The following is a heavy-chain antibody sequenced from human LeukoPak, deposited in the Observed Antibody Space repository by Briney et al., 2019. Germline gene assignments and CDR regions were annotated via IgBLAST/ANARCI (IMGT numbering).Heavy chain of an antibody. CDR3: AGSFGLGNDAFDV. Sequence: SQTLSLTCAISGGSVSSNTGAWNWFRQSPSRGLDWLGRTFYRSRWYNDYAVSVKSRININPDTSKNQFSLLLNSVSPEDTAVYYCAGSFGLGNDAFDVWGQGTVVTVSS. CDR2: TFYRSRWYN. CDR1: GGSVSSNTGA. V-gene: IGHV6-1*01. J-gene: IGHJ3*01. D-gene: IGHD7-27*01.